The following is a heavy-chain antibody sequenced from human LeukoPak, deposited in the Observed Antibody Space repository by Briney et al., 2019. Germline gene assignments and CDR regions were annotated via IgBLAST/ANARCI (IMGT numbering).Heavy chain of an antibody. Sequence: PGGSLRLSCAVSGFTFSNAWMSWVHQAPGKGLEWVGRIKSKTDGGTTDYAAPVKGRFTISRDDSKNTLYLQMNSLKTEDTAVYYWTTQDDYGDYFDYWGQGTLVTVSS. CDR1: GFTFSNAW. J-gene: IGHJ4*02. CDR3: TTQDDYGDYFDY. V-gene: IGHV3-15*01. CDR2: IKSKTDGGTT. D-gene: IGHD4-17*01.